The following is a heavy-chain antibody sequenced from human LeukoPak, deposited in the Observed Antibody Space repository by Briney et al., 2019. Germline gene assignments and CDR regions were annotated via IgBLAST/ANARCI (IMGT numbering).Heavy chain of an antibody. CDR1: GGTFSSYA. D-gene: IGHD3-10*01. Sequence: SVKVSCKASGGTFSSYAISWVRQAPGQGLEWMGGIIPIFGTANYAQKFQGRVTITTDESTSTAYMELSSLRSEDTAVYYCARDRGILWFGEYDAFDIWGQGTMVTVSS. V-gene: IGHV1-69*05. J-gene: IGHJ3*02. CDR3: ARDRGILWFGEYDAFDI. CDR2: IIPIFGTA.